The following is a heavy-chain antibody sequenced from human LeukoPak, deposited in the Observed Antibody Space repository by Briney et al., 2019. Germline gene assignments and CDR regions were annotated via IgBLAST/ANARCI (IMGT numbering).Heavy chain of an antibody. CDR1: GYTFTSYD. CDR3: ARARATFGGVIDY. D-gene: IGHD3-16*01. CDR2: MNPNSGNT. Sequence: GASVKVSCKASGYTFTSYDINWLRQATGQGLEWMGWMNPNSGNTGYAQKFQGRVTITRNTSISTAYMELSSLRSEDTAVYYCARARATFGGVIDYWGQGTLVTVSS. J-gene: IGHJ4*02. V-gene: IGHV1-8*01.